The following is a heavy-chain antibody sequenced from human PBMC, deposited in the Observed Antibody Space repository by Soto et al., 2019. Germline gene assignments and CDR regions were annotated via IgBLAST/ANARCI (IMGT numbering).Heavy chain of an antibody. CDR2: ISGYNGNT. Sequence: QVQLVQSGAEVKKPGASVTVSCKTSGYTFSNYGINWVRQAPGQGLEWMGWISGYNGNTNYAQTVQGRVTMTTDTSTGTVYMELRSLKSDDTAIYYCSRFIMVGGWFDPNYYHGMDVWGHGTKVTVSS. CDR1: GYTFSNYG. D-gene: IGHD6-19*01. J-gene: IGHJ6*02. CDR3: SRFIMVGGWFDPNYYHGMDV. V-gene: IGHV1-18*01.